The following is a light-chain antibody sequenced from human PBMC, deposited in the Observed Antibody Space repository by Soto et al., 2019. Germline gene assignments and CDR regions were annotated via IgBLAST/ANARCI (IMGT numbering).Light chain of an antibody. V-gene: IGLV3-21*04. J-gene: IGLJ3*02. Sequence: SYELTQPPSVSVAPGKTARITCGGNNIGSKGVHWYQQKPGQAPVLVIYYDSDRPSGIPERFSGSKSGNTATLTISRVEAGDEADYYCQVWDSSSDHRVFGGGTKLTVL. CDR3: QVWDSSSDHRV. CDR1: NIGSKG. CDR2: YDS.